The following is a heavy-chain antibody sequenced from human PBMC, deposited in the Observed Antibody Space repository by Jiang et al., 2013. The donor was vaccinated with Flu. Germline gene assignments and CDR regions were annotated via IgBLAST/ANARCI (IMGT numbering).Heavy chain of an antibody. D-gene: IGHD3-10*01. J-gene: IGHJ4*02. CDR1: GDSISSGRHY. CDR2: VYYTGNT. Sequence: SGSGLVKPSQTLALTCSVSGDSISSGRHYWSWIRQHPGKGLEWIGYVYYTGNTYSTPSLKSRLIMSVDTSKNQFSLPLSSMSAADTAVYYCARAYYFGSGNYYNGFDFWGQGLLVTV. V-gene: IGHV4-31*03. CDR3: ARAYYFGSGNYYNGFDF.